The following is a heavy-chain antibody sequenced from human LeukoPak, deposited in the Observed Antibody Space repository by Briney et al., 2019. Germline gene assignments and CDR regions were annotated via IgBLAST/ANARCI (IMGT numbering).Heavy chain of an antibody. V-gene: IGHV3-23*01. J-gene: IGHJ4*01. D-gene: IGHD2-8*02. Sequence: GGSLRLPCVASRFIFSNYDMSWVRQAPGQGLEWVSSISYNGGTTFYAKSVQGRFTISRDNSHSTLYLQMNRLTAEDTAFYYCATSRSTATSARGLFDFWGQGTLVTVSS. CDR3: ATSRSTATSARGLFDF. CDR1: RFIFSNYD. CDR2: ISYNGGTT.